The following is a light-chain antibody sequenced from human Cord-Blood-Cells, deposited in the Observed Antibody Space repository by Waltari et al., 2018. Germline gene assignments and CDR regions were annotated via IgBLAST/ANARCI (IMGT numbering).Light chain of an antibody. CDR2: WAS. J-gene: IGKJ1*01. Sequence: DIVMTQSPDSLAVSLGESATINFKSSPSVLYSSNNKNYLAWYQQKPGQPPKLLIYWASTRESGVPDRFSGSGSGTDFTLTISSLQAEDVAVYYCQQYYSTPWTFGQGTKVEIK. CDR1: PSVLYSSNNKNY. V-gene: IGKV4-1*01. CDR3: QQYYSTPWT.